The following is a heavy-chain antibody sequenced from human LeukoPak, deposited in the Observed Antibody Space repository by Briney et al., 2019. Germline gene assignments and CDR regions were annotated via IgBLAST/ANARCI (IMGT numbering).Heavy chain of an antibody. D-gene: IGHD6-19*01. J-gene: IGHJ4*02. V-gene: IGHV5-51*01. CDR1: GYTFTSYW. Sequence: GASVKVSCKASGYTFTSYWIGWVRQMPGKGLEWMGIIYPGDSDTRYSPSFQGQVTISADKSISTAYLQWSSLKASDTAMYYCARHRSPWVEQWLVTTTDYWGQGTLVTVSS. CDR2: IYPGDSDT. CDR3: ARHRSPWVEQWLVTTTDY.